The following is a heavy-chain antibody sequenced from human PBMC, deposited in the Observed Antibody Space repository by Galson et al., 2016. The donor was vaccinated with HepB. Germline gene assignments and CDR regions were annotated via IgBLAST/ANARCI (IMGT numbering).Heavy chain of an antibody. D-gene: IGHD2-2*01. V-gene: IGHV3-23*01. J-gene: IGHJ5*02. CDR3: AKGNIVQVPAAPYA. CDR1: GFTFSNHD. Sequence: SLRLSCAASGFTFSNHDMNWVRQAPGKGLEWVSSISGSGDTTYDADAVRGRFTISRDNSRNALSLQMDSLRAEDSAIYYCAKGNIVQVPAAPYAWGQGALVTVSS. CDR2: ISGSGDTT.